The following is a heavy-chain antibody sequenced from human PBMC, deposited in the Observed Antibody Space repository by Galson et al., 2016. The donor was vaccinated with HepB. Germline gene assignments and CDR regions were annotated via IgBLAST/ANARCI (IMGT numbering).Heavy chain of an antibody. CDR1: GGSISSSNW. D-gene: IGHD3-22*01. V-gene: IGHV4-4*02. CDR3: ARFTYYYDSSGYYQDGFDI. CDR2: IYHSGAT. Sequence: ETLSLTCAVSGGSISSSNWWSWVRQPPGKGLECIGEIYHSGATHYNPSLTSRVTISVDKSKNQFSLELSSVTAADTAVYYCARFTYYYDSSGYYQDGFDIWGQGTKVTVSS. J-gene: IGHJ3*02.